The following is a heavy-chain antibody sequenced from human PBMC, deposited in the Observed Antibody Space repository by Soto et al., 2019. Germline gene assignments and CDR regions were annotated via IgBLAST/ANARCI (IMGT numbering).Heavy chain of an antibody. Sequence: GGSLRLSCAASGFTLSSSWMHWVRQAPGKGLEWVSVIYAAGHTYYPDSVMWRFTISRDKSLNTVSLQISSLKTEDTAVYYCTTGNDIVDIVLMVYAMRWYGMDVWGQGTTVTVSS. CDR2: IYAAGHT. V-gene: IGHV3-66*01. CDR3: TTGNDIVDIVLMVYAMRWYGMDV. J-gene: IGHJ6*02. CDR1: GFTLSSSW. D-gene: IGHD2-8*01.